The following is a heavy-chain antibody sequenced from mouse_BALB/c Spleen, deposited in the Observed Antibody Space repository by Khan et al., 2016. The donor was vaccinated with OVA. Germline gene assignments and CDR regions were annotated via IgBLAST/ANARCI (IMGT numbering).Heavy chain of an antibody. CDR3: ARTARIKY. D-gene: IGHD1-2*01. CDR1: VYSITSGYG. J-gene: IGHJ2*01. Sequence: VPLKESAPGLVKPSQSLSLTCTVTVYSITSGYGWNWIRQFPGNKLEWMGYISYSGSTNYNPSLKSRISITRDTSKNQFFLQLNSVTTEDTATYYCARTARIKYWGQGTTLTVSS. V-gene: IGHV3-2*02. CDR2: ISYSGST.